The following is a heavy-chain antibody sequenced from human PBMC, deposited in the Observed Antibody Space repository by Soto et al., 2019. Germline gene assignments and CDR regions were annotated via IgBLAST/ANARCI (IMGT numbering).Heavy chain of an antibody. CDR1: GDSVSSNSAA. CDR2: TYYRSKWYN. V-gene: IGHV6-1*01. J-gene: IGHJ5*02. D-gene: IGHD3-9*01. CDR3: ARESSTYYDILTGRQNWFDP. Sequence: SQTLSLTCAISGDSVSSNSAAWNWIRQSPSRGLEWLGRTYYRSKWYNDYAVSVKSRITINPDTSKNQFSLQLNSVTPEDTAVYYCARESSTYYDILTGRQNWFDPWGQGTLVTV.